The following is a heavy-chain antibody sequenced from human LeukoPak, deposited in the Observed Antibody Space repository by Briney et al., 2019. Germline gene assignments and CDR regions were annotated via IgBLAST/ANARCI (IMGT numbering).Heavy chain of an antibody. V-gene: IGHV3-48*03. Sequence: GGSLRLSCAASGFTFSNYEMNWVRQAPGKGLEWVSYISSSGSSIYYADSVKGRFTISRDNAKNSLCLQMNSLRAEDTAVYYCAREASGYSYGLDAFDIWGQGTMVTVSS. CDR3: AREASGYSYGLDAFDI. D-gene: IGHD5-18*01. CDR1: GFTFSNYE. J-gene: IGHJ3*02. CDR2: ISSSGSSI.